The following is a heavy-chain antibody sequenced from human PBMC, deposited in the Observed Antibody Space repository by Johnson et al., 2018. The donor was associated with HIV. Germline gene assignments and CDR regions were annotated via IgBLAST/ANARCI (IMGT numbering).Heavy chain of an antibody. CDR3: ARGSGGIVGAQDI. CDR2: ISHEDKQ. V-gene: IGHV3-30*14. CDR1: GFTFSYYA. D-gene: IGHD1-26*01. J-gene: IGHJ3*02. Sequence: QVQLVESGGGVVQPGRSLRLSCAASGFTFSYYAMHWVRQAPGKGLEWMAVISHEDKQYYADSVKGRFTISRDNSKNTLYLQMNSLRADDTAVYYCARGSGGIVGAQDIWGQGTMVTVSS.